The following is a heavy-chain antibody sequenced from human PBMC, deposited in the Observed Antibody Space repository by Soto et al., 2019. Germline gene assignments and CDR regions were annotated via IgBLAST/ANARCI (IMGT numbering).Heavy chain of an antibody. D-gene: IGHD3-10*01. J-gene: IGHJ5*02. V-gene: IGHV4-31*03. Sequence: PSETLSLTCTVSGGSISSGGYYWSWIRQHPGKGLEWIGYIYYSGSTYYNPSLKSRVTISVDTSKNQFSLKLSSVTAADTAVYYCARDDGSGNWFDPWGQGTLVTVSS. CDR1: GGSISSGGYY. CDR2: IYYSGST. CDR3: ARDDGSGNWFDP.